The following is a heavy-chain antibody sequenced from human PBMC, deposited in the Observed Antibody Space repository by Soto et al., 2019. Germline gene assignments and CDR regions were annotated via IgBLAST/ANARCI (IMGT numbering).Heavy chain of an antibody. J-gene: IGHJ6*02. Sequence: ASVKVSCKTSGGTFSSYAISWVRQAPGQGLEWMGGIIPIFDTANYAQKLQGRVTMTTDTSTSTAYMELRSLRSDDTAVYYCARDADYGPPYGMDVWGQGTTVTVSS. CDR2: IIPIFDTA. CDR3: ARDADYGPPYGMDV. D-gene: IGHD4-17*01. CDR1: GGTFSSYA. V-gene: IGHV1-69*05.